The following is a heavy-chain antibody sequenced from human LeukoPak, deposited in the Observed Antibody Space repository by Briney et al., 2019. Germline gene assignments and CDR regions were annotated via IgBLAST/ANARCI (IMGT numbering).Heavy chain of an antibody. J-gene: IGHJ6*02. V-gene: IGHV4-34*01. CDR2: INHSGST. CDR3: ARQTYYYYGMDV. CDR1: GGSFRGYY. Sequence: SETLSLTCAVYGGSFRGYYWSWIRQPPGKGLEWIGEINHSGSTNYNPSLKSRVTISVDTSKNQFSLKLSSVTAADTAVYYCARQTYYYYGMDVWGQGTTVTVSS.